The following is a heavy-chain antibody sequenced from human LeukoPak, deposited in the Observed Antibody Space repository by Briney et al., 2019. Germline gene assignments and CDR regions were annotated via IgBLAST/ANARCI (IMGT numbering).Heavy chain of an antibody. CDR2: IYTSGST. J-gene: IGHJ4*02. CDR3: ARERGNYDSSGYYYEWLIDY. D-gene: IGHD3-22*01. Sequence: SETLSLTCTVSGGSISSYYWSWIRQPAGKGLEWIGRIYTSGSTNYNPSLKSRVTMSVDTSKNQFSLKLSSVTAADTAVYYCARERGNYDSSGYYYEWLIDYWGQGTLVTVSP. CDR1: GGSISSYY. V-gene: IGHV4-4*07.